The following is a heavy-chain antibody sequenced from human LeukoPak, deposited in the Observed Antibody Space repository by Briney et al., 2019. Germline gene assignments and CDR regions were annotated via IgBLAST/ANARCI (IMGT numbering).Heavy chain of an antibody. D-gene: IGHD1-1*01. CDR2: ISGSGGST. CDR1: GFTFSSYA. V-gene: IGHV3-23*01. Sequence: GGSLRLPCAASGFTFSSYAMSWVRQAPGKGLEWVSAISGSGGSTYYADSVKGRFTISRDNSKNTLYLQMNSLRAEDTAVYYCAKDLGRPGGGYWGQGTLVTVSS. CDR3: AKDLGRPGGGY. J-gene: IGHJ4*02.